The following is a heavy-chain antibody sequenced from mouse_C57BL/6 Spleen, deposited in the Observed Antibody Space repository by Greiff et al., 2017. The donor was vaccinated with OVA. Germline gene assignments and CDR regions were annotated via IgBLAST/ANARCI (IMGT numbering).Heavy chain of an antibody. D-gene: IGHD1-1*01. CDR1: GYTFTSYW. Sequence: QVQLQQPGTELVKPGASVKLSCKASGYTFTSYWMHWVKQRPGQGLEWIGNINPSNGGTNYNEKFKSKATLTVDKSSSTAYMQLSSLTSEDSAVYYCARSLYYYGSSRGYAMDYWGQGTSVTVSS. CDR2: INPSNGGT. CDR3: ARSLYYYGSSRGYAMDY. V-gene: IGHV1-53*01. J-gene: IGHJ4*01.